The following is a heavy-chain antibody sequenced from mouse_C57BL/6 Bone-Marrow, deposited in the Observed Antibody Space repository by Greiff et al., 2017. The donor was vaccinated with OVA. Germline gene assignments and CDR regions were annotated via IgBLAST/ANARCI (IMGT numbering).Heavy chain of an antibody. Sequence: EVKLMESGGGLVQPGGSMKLSCAASGFTFSDAWMDWVRQSPEKGLEWVAEIRNKANNHATYYAESVKGRFTISRDDSKSSVYLQMNSLRAEDTGIYYCTRVRDPYYFDYWGQGTTLTVSS. J-gene: IGHJ2*01. CDR2: IRNKANNHAT. CDR1: GFTFSDAW. CDR3: TRVRDPYYFDY. D-gene: IGHD3-3*01. V-gene: IGHV6-6*01.